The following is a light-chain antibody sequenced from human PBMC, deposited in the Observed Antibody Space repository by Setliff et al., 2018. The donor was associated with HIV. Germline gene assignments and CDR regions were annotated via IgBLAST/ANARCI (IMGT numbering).Light chain of an antibody. CDR3: CSYAGSGPV. V-gene: IGLV2-23*02. CDR1: SSDVGGYNY. Sequence: QSALTQPASVSGSPGQSITLACTGTSSDVGGYNYVSWYQQHPDKAPKLMIYDVKNRPSGVSDRLSGTKSGNTASLTISGLQAEDDSDYYCCSYAGSGPVVGAGTNVTVL. CDR2: DVK. J-gene: IGLJ1*01.